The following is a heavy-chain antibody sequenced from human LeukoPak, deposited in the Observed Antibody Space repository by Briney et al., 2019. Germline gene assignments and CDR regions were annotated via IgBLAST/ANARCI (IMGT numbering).Heavy chain of an antibody. Sequence: PGGSLRLSCAASGFGFSVYAMNWVRQAPGKGLEWVSSFGGSGGGPWHAASVKGRFSISRDNSKNTLYLQMSSLSDEDTALYYCAKARGATVNDPADYWGQGILVTVSS. D-gene: IGHD1-26*01. CDR3: AKARGATVNDPADY. J-gene: IGHJ4*02. V-gene: IGHV3-23*01. CDR2: FGGSGGGP. CDR1: GFGFSVYA.